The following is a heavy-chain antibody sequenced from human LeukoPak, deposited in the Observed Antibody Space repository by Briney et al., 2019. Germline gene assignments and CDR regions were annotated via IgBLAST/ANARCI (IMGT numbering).Heavy chain of an antibody. CDR2: INHSGST. J-gene: IGHJ6*03. V-gene: IGHV4-34*01. Sequence: SETLSLTCAVYGESFSGYYWTWIRQPPGKGLEWIGEINHSGSTNYNPSLKSRVTISLDTSKNQFSLRLSSVTAADTAVYYCARVYTGSSWDYYYYMDVWGKGTTVTVSS. D-gene: IGHD6-13*01. CDR3: ARVYTGSSWDYYYYMDV. CDR1: GESFSGYY.